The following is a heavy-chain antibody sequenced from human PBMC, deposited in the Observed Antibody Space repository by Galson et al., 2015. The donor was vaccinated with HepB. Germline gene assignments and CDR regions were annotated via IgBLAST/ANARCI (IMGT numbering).Heavy chain of an antibody. CDR1: GFTFSSYA. CDR2: ISYDGSNK. CDR3: ARDLPRRGPKVVAARELALAFDY. D-gene: IGHD2-15*01. J-gene: IGHJ4*02. V-gene: IGHV3-30-3*01. Sequence: SLRLSCAASGFTFSSYAMHWVRQAPGKGLEWVAVISYDGSNKYYADSVKGRFTISRDNSKNTLYLQMNSLRAEDTAVYYCARDLPRRGPKVVAARELALAFDYWGQGTLVTVSS.